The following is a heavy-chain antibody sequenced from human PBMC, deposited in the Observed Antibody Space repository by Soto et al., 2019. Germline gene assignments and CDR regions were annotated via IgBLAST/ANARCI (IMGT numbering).Heavy chain of an antibody. Sequence: AASVKVSCKASGYTFTSYDINCVRQATGQGLEWMGWMNPNSGNTGYAQKFQGRVTMTRNTSISTAYMELSSLRSEDTAVYYCARHVRSMVRGVIKGLDYWGQGTLVTVSS. J-gene: IGHJ4*02. D-gene: IGHD3-10*01. CDR2: MNPNSGNT. V-gene: IGHV1-8*01. CDR1: GYTFTSYD. CDR3: ARHVRSMVRGVIKGLDY.